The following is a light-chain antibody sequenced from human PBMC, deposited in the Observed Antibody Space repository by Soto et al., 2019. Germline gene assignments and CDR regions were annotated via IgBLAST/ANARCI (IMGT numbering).Light chain of an antibody. CDR1: SSDVGANIF. CDR2: TVS. Sequence: QSALTQPASVSGSPGQSITISCTGTSSDVGANIFVSWYQQHPGKVPKLMIYTVSSRPSGVSQRFSGSKSGNTASLTISGLQAQDEADYYCSSFTTASTYVFGIGTKVTVL. CDR3: SSFTTASTYV. J-gene: IGLJ1*01. V-gene: IGLV2-14*01.